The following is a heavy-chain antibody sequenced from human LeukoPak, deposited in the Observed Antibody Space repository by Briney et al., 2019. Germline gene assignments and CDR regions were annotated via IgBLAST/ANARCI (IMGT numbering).Heavy chain of an antibody. CDR2: IKAGNGDT. V-gene: IGHV1-3*01. CDR1: GYIFTKYV. Sequence: ASVKVSCKASGYIFTKYVVHWVRQAPGQRPEWMGWIKAGNGDTKYSQNFQDRLTITRDTSASTVYMELSSLTSEDTALYYCARDDCGDTCYPGGFWGQGTLVTVSS. D-gene: IGHD2-21*01. J-gene: IGHJ4*02. CDR3: ARDDCGDTCYPGGF.